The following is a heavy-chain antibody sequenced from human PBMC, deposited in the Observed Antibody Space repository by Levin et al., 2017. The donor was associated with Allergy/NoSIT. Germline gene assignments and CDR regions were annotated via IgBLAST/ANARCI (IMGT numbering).Heavy chain of an antibody. CDR2: ISSSSSYI. Sequence: GESLKISCAASGFTFSSYSMNWVRQAPGKGLEWVSSISSSSSYIYYADSVKGRFTISRDNAKNSLYLQMNSLRAEDTAVYYCAPYWGIAVAGKHVWGQGTLVTVSS. D-gene: IGHD6-19*01. CDR3: APYWGIAVAGKHV. V-gene: IGHV3-21*01. CDR1: GFTFSSYS. J-gene: IGHJ4*02.